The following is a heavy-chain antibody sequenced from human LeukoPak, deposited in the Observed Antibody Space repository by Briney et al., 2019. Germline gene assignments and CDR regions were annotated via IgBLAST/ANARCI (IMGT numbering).Heavy chain of an antibody. CDR2: INSDGSST. CDR1: GFTFSSYW. V-gene: IGHV3-74*01. CDR3: ARLSYYSRDVIDY. Sequence: GGSLRLSCAASGFTFSSYWMHWVRQAPGKGLVWVSRINSDGSSTSYADSVKGRFTISRDNAENTLYLQMNSLRAEDTAVYYCARLSYYSRDVIDYWSQGTLVTVSS. D-gene: IGHD1-26*01. J-gene: IGHJ4*02.